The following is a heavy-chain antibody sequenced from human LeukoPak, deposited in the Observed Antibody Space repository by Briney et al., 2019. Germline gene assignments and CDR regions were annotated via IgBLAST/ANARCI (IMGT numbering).Heavy chain of an antibody. Sequence: ASVKVSCKASGYTFTAYYIHWLRQAPGQGLEWMGWVNPFSGGTIPAQKFQDRVTMTKDTSINTAYMELSSLRSDDTAVYYCARVKDSSSWHYFDFWGQGTLVTVSS. D-gene: IGHD6-13*01. V-gene: IGHV1-2*02. J-gene: IGHJ4*02. CDR2: VNPFSGGT. CDR1: GYTFTAYY. CDR3: ARVKDSSSWHYFDF.